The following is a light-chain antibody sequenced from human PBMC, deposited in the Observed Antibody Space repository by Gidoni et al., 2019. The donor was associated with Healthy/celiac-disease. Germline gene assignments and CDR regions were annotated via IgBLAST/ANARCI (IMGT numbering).Light chain of an antibody. CDR1: QRVSSD. V-gene: IGKV3-11*01. J-gene: IGKJ4*01. CDR2: DAS. CDR3: QQRSNWLT. Sequence: EIVLTQSPATLSLSPGERATLSCRASQRVSSDLAWYQQKPGQAPRLLIYDASSRATGIPARFSGSGSGTDFTLTISSLEPEDFAVYYCQQRSNWLTFGGGTKVEIK.